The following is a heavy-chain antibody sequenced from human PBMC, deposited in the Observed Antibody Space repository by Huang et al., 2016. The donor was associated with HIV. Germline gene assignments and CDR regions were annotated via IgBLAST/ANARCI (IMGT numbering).Heavy chain of an antibody. Sequence: QVQLVQSGAEVKTPGSSVKVSCKASGGTFSKYAISWVRQAPGQGLEWMGGIIPMLGTPNYARKFQGRVTITADDSTSTTYVEVSSLRSEDTALYYCARGQRGSYGDYDVLYWGQGTLVTVSS. CDR1: GGTFSKYA. J-gene: IGHJ4*02. V-gene: IGHV1-69*13. CDR2: IIPMLGTP. CDR3: ARGQRGSYGDYDVLY. D-gene: IGHD4-17*01.